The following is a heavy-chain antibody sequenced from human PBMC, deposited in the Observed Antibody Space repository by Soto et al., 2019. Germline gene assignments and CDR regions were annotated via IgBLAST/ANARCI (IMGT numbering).Heavy chain of an antibody. CDR1: GDSVRNQY. Sequence: SETLSLTGSVSGDSVRNQYWSWIRRPPGRGLEWIGYIYRSGSTKYNPSLKSRLTISVDTSKNQFSLKLSSVTAADTAVYYCARTLDYGHMDVWGKGTMVTVSS. J-gene: IGHJ6*03. CDR2: IYRSGST. CDR3: ARTLDYGHMDV. V-gene: IGHV4-4*09. D-gene: IGHD3-16*01.